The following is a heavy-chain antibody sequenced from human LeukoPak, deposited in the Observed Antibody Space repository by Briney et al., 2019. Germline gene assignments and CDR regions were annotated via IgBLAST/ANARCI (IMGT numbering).Heavy chain of an antibody. D-gene: IGHD3-10*01. CDR1: GFTFSSYA. CDR2: ISYDGSNK. Sequence: GGSLRLSRAASGFTFSSYAMHWVRQAPGKGLEWVAVISYDGSNKYYADSVKGRFTISRDNSKNTLYLQMNSLRAEDTAVYYCAKVGSRGGYYYYYYMDVWGKGTTVTVSS. CDR3: AKVGSRGGYYYYYYMDV. V-gene: IGHV3-30*04. J-gene: IGHJ6*03.